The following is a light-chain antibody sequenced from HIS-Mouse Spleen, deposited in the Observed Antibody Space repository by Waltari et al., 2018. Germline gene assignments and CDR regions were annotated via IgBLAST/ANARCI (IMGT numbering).Light chain of an antibody. Sequence: QSVLTQPPSASGTPGQRVTISCSGSSSNIGSNYVYWYQQLPGTPPKLLIYRNNRRPSGVPDRSSGSKSGPSASLAISGLRSEDEADYYCAAWDDSLSGPVFGGGTKLTVL. V-gene: IGLV1-47*01. CDR3: AAWDDSLSGPV. CDR2: RNN. J-gene: IGLJ3*02. CDR1: SSNIGSNY.